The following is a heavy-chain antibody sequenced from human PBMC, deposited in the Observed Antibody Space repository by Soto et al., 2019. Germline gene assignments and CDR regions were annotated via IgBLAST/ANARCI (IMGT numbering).Heavy chain of an antibody. CDR2: MNPNSGNT. Sequence: QVQLVQSGAEVKKPGASVKVSCKASGYTFTSYDINWVRQATGQGLEWMGWMNPNSGNTGYAQKFQRRVTMTRNTSISTAYMELSSLSSEDTAVYYCARANVLRYFELDMDVWGQGTTVTVSS. CDR3: ARANVLRYFELDMDV. J-gene: IGHJ6*02. V-gene: IGHV1-8*01. D-gene: IGHD3-9*01. CDR1: GYTFTSYD.